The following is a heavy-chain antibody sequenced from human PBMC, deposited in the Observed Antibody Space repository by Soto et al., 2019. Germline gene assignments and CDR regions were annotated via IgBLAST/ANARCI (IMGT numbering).Heavy chain of an antibody. CDR3: AADFLTYEKSGYYFDCFDT. V-gene: IGHV1-58*01. D-gene: IGHD3-22*01. CDR2: IVVCSGKT. Sequence: SVKVSCKASGLTFRDSAVQWVRQRRGHRLEWIGWIVVCSGKTNDAQDFQGRVTISRDMSTATDDMELSSLRSEASAVFFWAADFLTYEKSGYYFDCFDTWGRLTMSAVS. CDR1: GLTFRDSA. J-gene: IGHJ3*02.